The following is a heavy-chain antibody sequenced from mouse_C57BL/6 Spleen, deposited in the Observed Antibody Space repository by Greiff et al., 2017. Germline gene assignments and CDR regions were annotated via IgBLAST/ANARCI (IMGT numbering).Heavy chain of an antibody. Sequence: VQLVESGAELVRPGTSVKVSCKASGYAFTNYLIEWVKQRPGQGLEWIGVINPGSGGTNYNEKFKGKATLTADKSSSTAYMQLSSLTSEDSAVYFCARRYFDVWGTGTTVTVSS. CDR1: GYAFTNYL. V-gene: IGHV1-54*01. J-gene: IGHJ1*03. CDR2: INPGSGGT. CDR3: ARRYFDV.